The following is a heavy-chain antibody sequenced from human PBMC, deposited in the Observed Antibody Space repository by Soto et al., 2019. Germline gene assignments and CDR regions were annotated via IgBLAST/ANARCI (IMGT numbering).Heavy chain of an antibody. V-gene: IGHV3-48*01. D-gene: IGHD1-26*01. J-gene: IGHJ4*02. CDR1: GFTFIAYS. CDR2: INTVSSFT. Sequence: EVQLVESGGGLVQPGGSLRLSCAASGFTFIAYSMNWVRQAPGKGLEWVSYINTVSSFTHHADSVKGRFTISRDNAKNSLYLQMNSLRAEDTAVYYCARDQWERYFDYWGQGILVTVSS. CDR3: ARDQWERYFDY.